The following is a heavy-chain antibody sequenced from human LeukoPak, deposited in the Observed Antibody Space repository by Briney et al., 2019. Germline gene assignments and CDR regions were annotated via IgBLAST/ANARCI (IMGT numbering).Heavy chain of an antibody. CDR2: IYHNGNT. CDR1: TYSISIGYY. D-gene: IGHD3-3*01. J-gene: IGHJ4*02. V-gene: IGHV4-38-2*02. CDR3: ARRTYYDFWSGFYGPLYFDY. Sequence: SETLSLTCTVSTYSISIGYYWGWIRQPPGEGLEWIGNIYHNGNTYYNPSLKSRVTISVDTSKKQFSLKLRTATAADTAVYYCARRTYYDFWSGFYGPLYFDYWGQGTLVTVSS.